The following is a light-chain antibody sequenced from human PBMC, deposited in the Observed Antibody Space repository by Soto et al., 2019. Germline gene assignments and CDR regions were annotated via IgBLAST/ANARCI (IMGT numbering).Light chain of an antibody. J-gene: IGLJ3*02. CDR1: SGDIGGYNS. V-gene: IGLV2-14*01. CDR2: EVV. Sequence: QSVLTQPASVSGSPGQSTTISCTGTSGDIGGYNSVSWYQQHPGEAPKLLIYEVVKRPSGVSNRFSGSKSGNTASLTISGLQADDEADYYCSSFTSSSTWVFGGGTKLTVL. CDR3: SSFTSSSTWV.